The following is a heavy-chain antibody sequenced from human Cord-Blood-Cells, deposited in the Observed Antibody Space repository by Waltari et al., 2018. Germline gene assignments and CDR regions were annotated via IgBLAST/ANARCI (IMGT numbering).Heavy chain of an antibody. V-gene: IGHV1-2*02. CDR2: INPNSGGT. J-gene: IGHJ4*02. CDR3: ARSMERRRYCSSTSCYTGSLDY. D-gene: IGHD2-2*02. Sequence: QVQLVQSGAEVKKPGASVKVSCKASGYTFTGYYMHWVRQAPGQGLEWMGWINPNSGGTNYAQKFQGRVTMTRDTSISTAYMELSRLRSDDTAVYYCARSMERRRYCSSTSCYTGSLDYWGQGTLVTVSS. CDR1: GYTFTGYY.